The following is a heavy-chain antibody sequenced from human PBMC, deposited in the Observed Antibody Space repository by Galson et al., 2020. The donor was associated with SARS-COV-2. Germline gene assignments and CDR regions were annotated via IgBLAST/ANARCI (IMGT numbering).Heavy chain of an antibody. CDR2: ISGTGSIT. D-gene: IGHD2-15*01. CDR3: AKQGWGARAAEDSFDV. Sequence: GGSLRLSCAGSGFSFRTYAMNWVRQAPGKGLEWVSGISGTGSITEYAASVKGRFIISRDNSKSTLYLQMNGLRVDDTALYYCAKQGWGARAAEDSFDVWGQGTMVTGSS. V-gene: IGHV3-23*01. CDR1: GFSFRTYA. J-gene: IGHJ3*01.